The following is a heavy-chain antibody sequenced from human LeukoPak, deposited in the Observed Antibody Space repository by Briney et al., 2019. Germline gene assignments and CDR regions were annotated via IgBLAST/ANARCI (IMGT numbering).Heavy chain of an antibody. CDR2: IYYSGST. V-gene: IGHV4-59*01. CDR3: ARGQCYYGSGSYLSCYGMDV. D-gene: IGHD3-10*01. Sequence: SETLSLTCTVSGGSTSSYYWSWIRQPPGKGLEWIGYIYYSGSTNYNPSLKSRVTISVDTSKNQFSLKLSSVTAADTAVYYCARGQCYYGSGSYLSCYGMDVWGQGTTVTVSS. CDR1: GGSTSSYY. J-gene: IGHJ6*02.